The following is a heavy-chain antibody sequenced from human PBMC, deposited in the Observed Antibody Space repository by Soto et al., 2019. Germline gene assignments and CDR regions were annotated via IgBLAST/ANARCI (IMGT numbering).Heavy chain of an antibody. CDR2: IDWDDDK. CDR3: ARLHQPPAYGMDV. V-gene: IGHV2-70*01. CDR1: GFSLSTSGMC. Sequence: SGPTLVNPTQTLTLTCTFSGFSLSTSGMCVSWIRQPPGKALEWLALIDWDDDKYYSTSLKTRLTISKDTPKNQVVLTVTDMDPVETATYYCARLHQPPAYGMDVWGQGTTLTVSS. J-gene: IGHJ6*02.